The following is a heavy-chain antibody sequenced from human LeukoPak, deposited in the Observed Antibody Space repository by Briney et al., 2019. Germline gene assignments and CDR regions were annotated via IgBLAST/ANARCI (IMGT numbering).Heavy chain of an antibody. CDR1: GFTFDGYA. Sequence: GGSLRLSCAASGFTFDGYAMHWVRQAPGKGLEWVSGISWNSGSIGYADSVKGRFTISRDNAKNSLYLQMNSLRAEDTALYYCARDAGQQLAFDYWGQGTLVTVSS. J-gene: IGHJ4*02. CDR2: ISWNSGSI. CDR3: ARDAGQQLAFDY. V-gene: IGHV3-9*01. D-gene: IGHD6-13*01.